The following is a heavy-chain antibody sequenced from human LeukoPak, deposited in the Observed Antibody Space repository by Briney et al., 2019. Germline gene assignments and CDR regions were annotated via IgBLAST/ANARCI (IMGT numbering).Heavy chain of an antibody. J-gene: IGHJ4*02. CDR2: MSSAGSNI. V-gene: IGHV3-30-3*01. CDR3: ARDGIVGAYNSGNDY. Sequence: PGGSLRLSCAASGFTFSGYSMHWVRQAPGKGLGWLAVMSSAGSNIYYADSVKGRFTISRDNAKNTLYLQMNSLRAEDTAVYYCARDGIVGAYNSGNDYWGQGTLVTVSS. CDR1: GFTFSGYS. D-gene: IGHD1-26*01.